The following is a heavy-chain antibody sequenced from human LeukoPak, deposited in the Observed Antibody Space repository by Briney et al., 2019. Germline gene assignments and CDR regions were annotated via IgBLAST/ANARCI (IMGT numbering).Heavy chain of an antibody. CDR1: ADSFSSHY. Sequence: SGTLSLTCAVSADSFSSHYWTWIRQSPGKGLEWIGYISYIGNTNYNPSLKSRVTISIDTSKNQFSLKLRSVTAADTAVYYCARDLVTVTKGFDIWGQGTMVSVSS. CDR3: ARDLVTVTKGFDI. J-gene: IGHJ3*02. D-gene: IGHD4-17*01. V-gene: IGHV4-59*11. CDR2: ISYIGNT.